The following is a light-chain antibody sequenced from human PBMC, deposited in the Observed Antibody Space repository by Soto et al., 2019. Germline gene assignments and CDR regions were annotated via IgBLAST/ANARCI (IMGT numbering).Light chain of an antibody. CDR2: GAS. J-gene: IGKJ5*01. CDR3: QQANNFPIT. V-gene: IGKV1-12*01. CDR1: QDVGKW. Sequence: DIQMTQSPSSVSASVGDRVTITCRASQDVGKWLAWYQHRPGKAPTLLIHGASGLQSGVPSRYSGSGSGTDFTLTITSLQPEDFATYYCQQANNFPITFGQGTRLEIK.